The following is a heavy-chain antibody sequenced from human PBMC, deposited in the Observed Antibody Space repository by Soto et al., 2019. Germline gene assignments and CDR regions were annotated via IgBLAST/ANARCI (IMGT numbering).Heavy chain of an antibody. Sequence: GGSLRLSCTASGFTFGDYAMNWVRQAPGRGLEWVGFIRGKPNGGATDYAASLKGRFTISRDDSRSVAYLQMNSLKTEDTAVYYCTRDFQGQYYYGMDVWGQGTTVTVSS. V-gene: IGHV3-49*04. J-gene: IGHJ6*02. CDR3: TRDFQGQYYYGMDV. CDR1: GFTFGDYA. CDR2: IRGKPNGGAT.